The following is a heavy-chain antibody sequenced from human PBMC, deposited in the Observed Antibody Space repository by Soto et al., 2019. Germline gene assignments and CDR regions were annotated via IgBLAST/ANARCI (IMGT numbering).Heavy chain of an antibody. CDR1: CGSISSSSYY. J-gene: IGHJ3*02. CDR3: ARLILPPMITFGGVIVTDAFDI. V-gene: IGHV4-39*01. D-gene: IGHD3-16*02. CDR2: IYYSGST. Sequence: SETLSLTCTVSCGSISSSSYYWGWIRQPPGKGLEWIGSIYYSGSTYYNPSLKSRVTISVDTSKNQFSLKLSSVTAADTAVYYCARLILPPMITFGGVIVTDAFDIWGQGTMVTVSS.